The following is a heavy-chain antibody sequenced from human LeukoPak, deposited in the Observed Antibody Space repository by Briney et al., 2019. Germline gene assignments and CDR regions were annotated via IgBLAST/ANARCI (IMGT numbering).Heavy chain of an antibody. CDR1: GFTFSSYG. Sequence: GGSLRLSCAASGFTFSSYGMHWVRQAPGKGLEWVAFIRYDGSNKYYADSVKGRFTISRGNSKNTLYLQMNSLRAEDTAVYYCAKDWSVGDAWYSDYWGQGTLVTVSS. CDR3: AKDWSVGDAWYSDY. CDR2: IRYDGSNK. D-gene: IGHD1-26*01. V-gene: IGHV3-30*02. J-gene: IGHJ4*02.